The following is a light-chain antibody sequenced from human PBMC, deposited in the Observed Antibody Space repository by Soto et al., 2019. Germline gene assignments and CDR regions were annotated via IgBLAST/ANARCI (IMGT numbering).Light chain of an antibody. J-gene: IGKJ4*01. CDR3: QQYGSSPS. V-gene: IGKV3-20*01. CDR2: GAS. CDR1: QSVNSSY. Sequence: ENVLTQSPGTLSFSPGEKANLSCRASQSVNSSYLAWNQQKPGQAPRLLIYGASSRATGIPDRFSGSGSGTDFTLTISRLEPEDFAVYYCQQYGSSPSFGGGTKVDIK.